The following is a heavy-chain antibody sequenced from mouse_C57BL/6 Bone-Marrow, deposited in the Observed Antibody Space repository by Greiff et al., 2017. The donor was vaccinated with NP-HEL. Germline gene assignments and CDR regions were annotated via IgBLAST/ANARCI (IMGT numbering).Heavy chain of an antibody. Sequence: QVQLQQPGAELVKPGASVKLSCKASGYTFTSYWMHWVKQRPGQGLEWIGMIYPNSGSTNYNEKFKSKATLTVDKSSSTAYMQLSSLTSEDSAVYYCARGGDYDAMDYWGQGTSVTVSS. CDR1: GYTFTSYW. CDR3: ARGGDYDAMDY. V-gene: IGHV1-64*01. J-gene: IGHJ4*01. CDR2: IYPNSGST.